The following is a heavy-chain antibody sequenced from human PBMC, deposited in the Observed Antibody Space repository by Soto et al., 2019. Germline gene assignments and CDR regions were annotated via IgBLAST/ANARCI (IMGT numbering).Heavy chain of an antibody. CDR2: ISWNSGSI. D-gene: IGHD3-22*01. J-gene: IGHJ4*02. V-gene: IGHV3-9*01. CDR3: AKAQNQYYYDSSVPRDYFDS. Sequence: EVQLVESGGGLVQPGRSLRLSCAASGFTFDDYAMHWVRQAPGKGLEWVSGISWNSGSIGYADSVKGRFTISRDNAKNSLYLQMNSLSAEDTGLYYCAKAQNQYYYDSSVPRDYFDSLGQGTLVTVSS. CDR1: GFTFDDYA.